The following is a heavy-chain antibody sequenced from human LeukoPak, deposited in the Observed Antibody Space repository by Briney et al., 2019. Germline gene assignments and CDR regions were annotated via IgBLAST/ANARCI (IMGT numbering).Heavy chain of an antibody. Sequence: GESLKISCKGSGYYFNNYWITWVRQMPGKGLEWMGIIYPGDSDTRYSPSFQGQVTISADKSISTAYLQWSSLKASDTAMYYCARGDDFDAFDIWGQGTMVTVSS. V-gene: IGHV5-51*01. CDR1: GYYFNNYW. CDR3: ARGDDFDAFDI. CDR2: IYPGDSDT. D-gene: IGHD2-21*02. J-gene: IGHJ3*02.